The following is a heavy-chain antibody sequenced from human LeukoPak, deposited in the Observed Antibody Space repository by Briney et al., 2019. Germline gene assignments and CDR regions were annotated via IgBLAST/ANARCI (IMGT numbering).Heavy chain of an antibody. CDR2: ISPYDGET. CDR3: ARGGKNYFDC. J-gene: IGHJ4*02. V-gene: IGHV1-18*01. CDR1: GYSFTSYG. D-gene: IGHD1-26*01. Sequence: SVKVSYKASGYSFTSYGISWVREAPGRGLEWVGYISPYDGETRYAQKFQGRVTLTTDTSTGTVYMEMRRLRSDDTAVYYCARGGKNYFDCWGQGTLVTVSS.